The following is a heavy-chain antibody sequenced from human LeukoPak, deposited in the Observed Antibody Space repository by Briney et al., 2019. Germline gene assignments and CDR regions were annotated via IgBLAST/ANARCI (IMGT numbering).Heavy chain of an antibody. J-gene: IGHJ6*03. Sequence: SETLSLTCTVSGGSISSYYWSWIRQPPGKGLEWIGYIYYSGSTNYNPSLKSRVTISVDTSKNQFSLKLSSVTAADTAVYYCASSYCSSTRCYYYYMDVWGKGTTVTVSS. CDR1: GGSISSYY. D-gene: IGHD2-2*01. V-gene: IGHV4-59*01. CDR3: ASSYCSSTRCYYYYMDV. CDR2: IYYSGST.